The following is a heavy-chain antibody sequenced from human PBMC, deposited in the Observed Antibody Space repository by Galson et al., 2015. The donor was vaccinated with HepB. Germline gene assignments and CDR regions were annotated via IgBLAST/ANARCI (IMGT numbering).Heavy chain of an antibody. Sequence: SLRLSCAASGFTFSYYAMSWVRQAPGKGLEWISAITPSGDNTYSADSMKGRFTISRDNSPKTLFLQMNSLRADYTAIYFCAKVFPEKVDGGYRQALYYFDSWGQGTRVTVSS. CDR1: GFTFSYYA. J-gene: IGHJ4*02. D-gene: IGHD6-19*01. CDR3: AKVFPEKVDGGYRQALYYFDS. V-gene: IGHV3-23*01. CDR2: ITPSGDNT.